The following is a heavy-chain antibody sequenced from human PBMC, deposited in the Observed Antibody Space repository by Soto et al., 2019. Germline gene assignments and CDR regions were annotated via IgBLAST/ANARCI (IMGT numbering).Heavy chain of an antibody. J-gene: IGHJ6*02. D-gene: IGHD1-20*01. CDR3: ANARITGITHDFYYGMDV. V-gene: IGHV3-23*01. Sequence: PGGSLRLSCAASGFTFSSYDLSWVRQAPGKGLEWVSTISGGGGSAYDADSVKGRFTISRDNSKNTLYLQMNSLRAEDTAVYYCANARITGITHDFYYGMDVWGQGTTVTVSS. CDR2: ISGGGGSA. CDR1: GFTFSSYD.